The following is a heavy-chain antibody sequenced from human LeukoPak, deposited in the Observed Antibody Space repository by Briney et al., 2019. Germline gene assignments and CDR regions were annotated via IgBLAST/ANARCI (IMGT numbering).Heavy chain of an antibody. V-gene: IGHV4-39*07. Sequence: SETLSLTCTVSGGSITSTNYYWPWIRQPPGKGPEWIGSVYYSGTTYYNPSLMSRATVSVDTSKNQFSLKLSSVTAADTAVYYCARLPRGSSPDYFCYYMDVWGKGIMVTVSS. CDR1: GGSITSTNYY. CDR3: ARLPRGSSPDYFCYYMDV. CDR2: VYYSGTT. D-gene: IGHD6-6*01. J-gene: IGHJ6*03.